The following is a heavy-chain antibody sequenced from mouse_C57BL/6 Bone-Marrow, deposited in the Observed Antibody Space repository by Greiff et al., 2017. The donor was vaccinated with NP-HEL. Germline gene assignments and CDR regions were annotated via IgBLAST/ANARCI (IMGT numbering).Heavy chain of an antibody. CDR2: INYDGSST. Sequence: EVQRVESEGGLVQPGSSMKLSCTASGFTFSDYYMAWVRQVPEKGLEWVANINYDGSSTYYLDSLKSRFIISRDNAKNILYLQMSSLKSEDTATYYCARDPLYDGYYWYFDVWGTGTTVTVSS. J-gene: IGHJ1*03. CDR1: GFTFSDYY. D-gene: IGHD2-3*01. CDR3: ARDPLYDGYYWYFDV. V-gene: IGHV5-16*01.